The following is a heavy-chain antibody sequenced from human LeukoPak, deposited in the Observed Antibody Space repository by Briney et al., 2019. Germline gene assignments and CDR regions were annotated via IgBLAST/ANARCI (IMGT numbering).Heavy chain of an antibody. Sequence: ASVKVSCKASGYTFTAYYMHWVRQAPGQGLEWMGWINPNSGGTNYAQRFQGRVTMTTDTSTSTAYMELRSLRSDDTAVYYCARDTASGWYWFDPWGQGTLVAVSS. CDR3: ARDTASGWYWFDP. J-gene: IGHJ5*02. CDR2: INPNSGGT. D-gene: IGHD6-19*01. CDR1: GYTFTAYY. V-gene: IGHV1-2*02.